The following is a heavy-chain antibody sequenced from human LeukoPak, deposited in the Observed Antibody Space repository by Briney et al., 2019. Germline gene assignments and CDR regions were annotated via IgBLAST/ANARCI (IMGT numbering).Heavy chain of an antibody. Sequence: GGSLRLSCVGSGFTFSRYWMSWVRQAPGKGLEWVANIKKDESEKYYVDSVKGRFTISRDNAKNSLYLQMNSLRAEDTAVYYCARDPDYYDTSGHGGYWGQGTLVTVSS. D-gene: IGHD3-22*01. CDR2: IKKDESEK. CDR3: ARDPDYYDTSGHGGY. J-gene: IGHJ4*02. V-gene: IGHV3-7*01. CDR1: GFTFSRYW.